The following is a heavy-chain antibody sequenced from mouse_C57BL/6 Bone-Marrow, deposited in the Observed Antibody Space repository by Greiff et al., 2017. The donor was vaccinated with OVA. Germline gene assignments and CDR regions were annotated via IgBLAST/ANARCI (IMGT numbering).Heavy chain of an antibody. CDR2: IDPENGDT. V-gene: IGHV14-4*01. CDR1: GFNIKDDY. CDR3: TTVYYGYDAGAWFAY. D-gene: IGHD2-2*01. Sequence: EVQLVESGAELVRPGASVKLSCTASGFNIKDDYMHWVKQRPEQGLEWIGWIDPENGDTEYASKFQGKATITADTSSNTAYLQLSSLTSEDTAVYYCTTVYYGYDAGAWFAYWGQGTLVTVSA. J-gene: IGHJ3*01.